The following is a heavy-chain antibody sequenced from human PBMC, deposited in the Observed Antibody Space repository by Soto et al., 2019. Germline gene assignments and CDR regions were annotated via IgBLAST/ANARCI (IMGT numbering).Heavy chain of an antibody. Sequence: QVQLQESGPGLVKPSETLSLTCTVSGGSISSYYWSWIRQPPGQGLEWIGYIYYSGSTNYNPSLKSRVTMAVDTSKNQFSLKLSSVTAADTAVYYCARHCSGGSCYYAFDIWGQGTMVTVSS. V-gene: IGHV4-59*08. CDR1: GGSISSYY. J-gene: IGHJ3*02. CDR3: ARHCSGGSCYYAFDI. CDR2: IYYSGST. D-gene: IGHD2-15*01.